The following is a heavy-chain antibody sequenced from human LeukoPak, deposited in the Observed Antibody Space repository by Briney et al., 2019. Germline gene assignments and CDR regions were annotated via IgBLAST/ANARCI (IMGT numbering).Heavy chain of an antibody. D-gene: IGHD4-17*01. V-gene: IGHV3-30*04. CDR1: GFTFSSYA. Sequence: GGSLRLSCTASGFTFSSYAMHWVRQAPGKGLEWVAVISYDGSNKYYANSVKGRFTISRDNSKNTLYLQMTSLRAEDTAVYYCARVADPNGDYASQYFDYWGQGTLVTVSS. CDR3: ARVADPNGDYASQYFDY. J-gene: IGHJ4*02. CDR2: ISYDGSNK.